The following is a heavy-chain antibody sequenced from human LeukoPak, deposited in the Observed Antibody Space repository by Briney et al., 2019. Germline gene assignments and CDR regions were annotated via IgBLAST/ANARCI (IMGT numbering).Heavy chain of an antibody. CDR1: GGSFSGYY. D-gene: IGHD2/OR15-2a*01. V-gene: IGHV4-34*01. J-gene: IGHJ4*02. CDR3: AGHHPRNTVDF. Sequence: SETLSLTCAVYGGSFSGYYWSWIRQPPGKGLEWIGEINHSGSTNYNPSLKSRVTISVDTSKDQFSLKLSSVTAADTAVYYCAGHHPRNTVDFWGQGTLVTVSS. CDR2: INHSGST.